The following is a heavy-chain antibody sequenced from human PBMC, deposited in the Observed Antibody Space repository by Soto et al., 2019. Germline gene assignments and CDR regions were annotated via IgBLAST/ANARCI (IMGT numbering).Heavy chain of an antibody. J-gene: IGHJ4*02. D-gene: IGHD6-19*01. CDR1: GYTFSGHY. CDR2: INANSGDT. Sequence: ASVKVSCKASGYTFSGHYMHWIRQAPGQGPEWLGWINANSGDTDRAPKFQDRLTMTMDTSISTAYMELSRLRSDDTAVYYCARGGALDGTSPPFNHWGQGTLVTVS. V-gene: IGHV1-2*02. CDR3: ARGGALDGTSPPFNH.